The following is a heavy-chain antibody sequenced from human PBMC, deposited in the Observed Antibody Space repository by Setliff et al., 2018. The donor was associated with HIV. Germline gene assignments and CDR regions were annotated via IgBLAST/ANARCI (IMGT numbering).Heavy chain of an antibody. D-gene: IGHD2-2*01. Sequence: SETLSLTCTVSSYSVTSGYYWAWIRQPPGKGLEWIGNMYPSGSSYFNPTLQRRVTMSADTSKKQFFLKLSSVTAADTAVYYCARVGYCSSTNCYWGRPSYGMGVWGQGTTVTVSS. CDR2: MYPSGSS. CDR1: SYSVTSGYY. J-gene: IGHJ6*02. V-gene: IGHV4-38-2*02. CDR3: ARVGYCSSTNCYWGRPSYGMGV.